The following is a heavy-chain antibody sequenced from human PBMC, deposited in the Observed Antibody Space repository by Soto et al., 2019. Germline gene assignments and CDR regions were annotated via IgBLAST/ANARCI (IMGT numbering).Heavy chain of an antibody. D-gene: IGHD3-22*01. CDR1: GYTFTSYY. CDR3: ARVFGGYDSSGYPDY. J-gene: IGHJ4*02. V-gene: IGHV1-46*03. Sequence: ASVKVSCKASGYTFTSYYMHWVRQAPGQGLEWMGIINPSGGSTSYAQKFQGRVTMTRDTSTSTVYMELSSLRSEDTAVYYCARVFGGYDSSGYPDYWGQGTLVTVSS. CDR2: INPSGGST.